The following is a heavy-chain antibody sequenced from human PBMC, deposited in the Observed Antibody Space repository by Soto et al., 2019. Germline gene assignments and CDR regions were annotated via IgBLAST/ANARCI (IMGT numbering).Heavy chain of an antibody. Sequence: GGGLVQPGGSLRLSCAASGFTVSSNYMSWVRQAPGKGLEWVSVIYSGGSTYYADSVKGRFTISRHNSKNTLYLQMNSLRAEDTAVYYCAKGSSSSFYYYYMDVWGKGTTVTVSS. CDR2: IYSGGST. V-gene: IGHV3-53*04. CDR1: GFTVSSNY. D-gene: IGHD6-6*01. CDR3: AKGSSSSFYYYYMDV. J-gene: IGHJ6*03.